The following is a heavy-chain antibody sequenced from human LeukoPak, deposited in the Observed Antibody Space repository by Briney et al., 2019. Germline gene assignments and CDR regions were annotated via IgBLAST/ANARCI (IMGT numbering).Heavy chain of an antibody. V-gene: IGHV3-23*01. D-gene: IGHD2-8*01. J-gene: IGHJ4*02. CDR3: AKDTSIGKYCTNGVCSPFDY. CDR2: ISDSGDYT. Sequence: GGSLTLSCAGSGFTFSSYAMSWVRQAPGQGLDWVSVISDSGDYTSYADSVRGRFNISRDNSRNTLYLQMISLRPEDTALYYCAKDTSIGKYCTNGVCSPFDYWGQGTLVTVSS. CDR1: GFTFSSYA.